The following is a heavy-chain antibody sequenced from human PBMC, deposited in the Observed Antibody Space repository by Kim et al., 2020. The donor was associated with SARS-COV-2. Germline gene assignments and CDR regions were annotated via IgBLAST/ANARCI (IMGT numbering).Heavy chain of an antibody. CDR3: RLNYYGMDV. J-gene: IGHJ6*02. D-gene: IGHD2-8*01. CDR2: SNK. Sequence: SNKYYADSVKGRFTISRDNSKNTLYLQMNSLRAEDTAVYYCRLNYYGMDVWGQGTTVTVSS. V-gene: IGHV3-30*02.